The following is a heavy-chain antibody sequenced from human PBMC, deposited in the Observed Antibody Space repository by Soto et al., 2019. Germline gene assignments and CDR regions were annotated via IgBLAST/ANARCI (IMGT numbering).Heavy chain of an antibody. CDR3: ARVPSSSGRAHFDY. J-gene: IGHJ4*02. Sequence: QVQLVESGGGVVQPGRSLRLSCAASGFTFSSYAMHWVRQAPGKGLEWVAVISYDGSNKYYADSVKGRFTISRDNSNKPLYLQMNSLRAEDTAVYYCARVPSSSGRAHFDYWGQGTMVTVSS. D-gene: IGHD2-15*01. CDR2: ISYDGSNK. V-gene: IGHV3-30-3*01. CDR1: GFTFSSYA.